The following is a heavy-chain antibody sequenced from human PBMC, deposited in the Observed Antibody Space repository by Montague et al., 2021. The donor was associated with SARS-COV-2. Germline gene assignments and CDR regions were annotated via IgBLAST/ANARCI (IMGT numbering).Heavy chain of an antibody. CDR1: GGSISGYY. V-gene: IGHV4-4*07. D-gene: IGHD1-20*01. J-gene: IGHJ4*02. Sequence: SETLSLTCTVSGGSISGYYWSWFRQSAGKGLEWNGRVYNSGSTSNNSSLKSRVTMSVDTSKTQFSLKLSFATAADTAVYYCVRDQGRSNWNYPDYWGQGTLVTVSS. CDR3: VRDQGRSNWNYPDY. CDR2: VYNSGST.